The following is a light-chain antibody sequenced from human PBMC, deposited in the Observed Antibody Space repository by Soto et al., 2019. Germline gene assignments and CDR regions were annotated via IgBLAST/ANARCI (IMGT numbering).Light chain of an antibody. J-gene: IGLJ2*01. CDR2: END. V-gene: IGLV6-57*04. CDR3: QSYDNNIVI. Sequence: NFMLTQPHSLSESPGKTVTISCTRSSGTIASNYVQWYQQRPGSAPTTVIYENDQRPSGVPDRFSGSIDSSSNSASLTISGLKTEDEADYYCQSYDNNIVIFGGGTQLTVL. CDR1: SGTIASNY.